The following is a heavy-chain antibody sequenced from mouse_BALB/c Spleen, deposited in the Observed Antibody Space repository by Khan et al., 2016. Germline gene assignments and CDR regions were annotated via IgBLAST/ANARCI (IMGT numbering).Heavy chain of an antibody. CDR1: GYTFSSYW. V-gene: IGHV1-9*01. CDR3: ERTDRRGYFDY. CDR2: ILPGSGST. J-gene: IGHJ2*01. Sequence: QVQLKQSGAELMKPGASVKISCKATGYTFSSYWIEWVKQRPGHGLEWIGEILPGSGSTNYTAKFRGKATFTADTSSNPAYMQLSRLTSEAPAVHYCERTDRRGYFDYWGQGTTLTVSA.